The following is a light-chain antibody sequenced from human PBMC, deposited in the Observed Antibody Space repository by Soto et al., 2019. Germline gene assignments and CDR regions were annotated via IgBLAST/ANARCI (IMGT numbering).Light chain of an antibody. J-gene: IGKJ2*01. CDR3: QQLNTDPYT. Sequence: DIQLTQSPSFLSASVGDRVTLTCRASQGINSHLAWFQQKPGKAPNLLIYAASALQSGVPSRFSGSGSGTEFPLTISSLPPKDFATYFCQQLNTDPYTFGQGTKLEIK. CDR1: QGINSH. CDR2: AAS. V-gene: IGKV1-9*01.